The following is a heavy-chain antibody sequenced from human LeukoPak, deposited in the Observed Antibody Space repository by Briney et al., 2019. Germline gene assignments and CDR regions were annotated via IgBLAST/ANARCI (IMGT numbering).Heavy chain of an antibody. CDR1: GFTFSSYA. CDR2: ISGSGGST. Sequence: PGGSLRLSCAASGFTFSSYAMSWVRQAPGKGLEWVSAISGSGGSTYYADSVKGRFTISRDNSKNTLYLQINSLRAEDTAVYYCAKGGYDYVEVAYFDYWGQGTLVTVSS. D-gene: IGHD5-12*01. CDR3: AKGGYDYVEVAYFDY. J-gene: IGHJ4*02. V-gene: IGHV3-23*01.